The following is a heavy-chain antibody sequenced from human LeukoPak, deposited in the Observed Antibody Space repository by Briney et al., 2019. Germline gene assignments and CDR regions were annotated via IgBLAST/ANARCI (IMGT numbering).Heavy chain of an antibody. CDR3: ARDVDYGDFFDY. CDR2: ISSSSSYI. D-gene: IGHD4-17*01. Sequence: GGSLRLSCAASGFTFSSYSMNWVLQAPGKGLEWVSSISSSSSYIYYADSVKGRFTISRDNAKNSLYLQMNSLRAEDTAVYYCARDVDYGDFFDYWGQGTLVTVSS. V-gene: IGHV3-21*01. J-gene: IGHJ4*02. CDR1: GFTFSSYS.